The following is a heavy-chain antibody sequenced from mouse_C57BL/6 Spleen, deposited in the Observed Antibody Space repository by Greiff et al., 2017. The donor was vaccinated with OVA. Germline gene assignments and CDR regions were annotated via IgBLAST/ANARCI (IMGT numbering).Heavy chain of an antibody. J-gene: IGHJ2*01. V-gene: IGHV5-9-1*02. CDR1: GFTFSSYA. Sequence: DVMLVESGEGLVKPGGSLKLSCAASGFTFSSYAMSWVRQTPEKRLEWVAYISSGGDYIYYADTVKGRFTISRDNARNTLYLQMSSLKSEDTAMYYCTREGYGYYFDYWGQGTTLTVSS. CDR2: ISSGGDYI. D-gene: IGHD2-2*01. CDR3: TREGYGYYFDY.